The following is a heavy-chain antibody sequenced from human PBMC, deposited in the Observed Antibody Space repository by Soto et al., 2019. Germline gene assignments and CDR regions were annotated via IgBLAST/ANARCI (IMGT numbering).Heavy chain of an antibody. CDR2: ISGSGGST. V-gene: IGHV3-23*01. J-gene: IGHJ4*02. CDR1: GFTFSSYA. D-gene: IGHD7-27*01. Sequence: GGSLRLSCAASGFTFSSYAMSWVRQAPGKGLEWVSAISGSGGSTYYADSVKGRFTISRDNSKNTLYLQMNSLRAEDTAVYYCAKGATENWVSRYSFDYWGQGTLVTVSS. CDR3: AKGATENWVSRYSFDY.